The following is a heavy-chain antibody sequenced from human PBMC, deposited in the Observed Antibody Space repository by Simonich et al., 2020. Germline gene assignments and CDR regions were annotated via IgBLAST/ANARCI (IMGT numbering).Heavy chain of an antibody. V-gene: IGHV3-13*01. J-gene: IGHJ5*02. CDR1: GFTFSSYD. CDR3: ARGGYSGSYNWFDP. D-gene: IGHD1-26*01. CDR2: IETAGDT. Sequence: EVQLVESGGGLVQPGGSLRLSCAASGFTFSSYDMHWVRHDREKGVLWVADIETAGDTYYPGSVKGRFTISRENAKNSLYLQTNSLRAGDTAVYYCARGGYSGSYNWFDPWGQGTLVTVSS.